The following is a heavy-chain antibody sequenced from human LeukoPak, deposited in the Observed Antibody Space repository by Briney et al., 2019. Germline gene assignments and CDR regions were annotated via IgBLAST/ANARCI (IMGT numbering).Heavy chain of an antibody. V-gene: IGHV4-59*12. CDR1: GGSISSYY. J-gene: IGHJ4*02. CDR2: IYHSGST. D-gene: IGHD6-19*01. CDR3: ARDGSGIAVAGTIYY. Sequence: SETLSLTCTVSGGSISSYYWSWLRQPPGKGLEWIGEIYHSGSTNYNPSLKSRVTISLDKSKNQFSLKLTSVTAADTAVYYCARDGSGIAVAGTIYYWGQGTLVTVSS.